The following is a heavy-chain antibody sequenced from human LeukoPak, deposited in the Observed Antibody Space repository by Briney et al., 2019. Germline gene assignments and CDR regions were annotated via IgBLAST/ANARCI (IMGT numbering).Heavy chain of an antibody. V-gene: IGHV3-30*03. CDR3: AFIGVVVESTGRYFDH. Sequence: GGSLRLSCAASGFTFFNYDMHWVRQAPGKGLEWVTVISYDGMNRYYSDSVKGRFTISRDDSTNTLSLQMNSLSPEDTAVYYCAFIGVVVESTGRYFDHWGQGTLVTVSS. J-gene: IGHJ4*02. CDR1: GFTFFNYD. D-gene: IGHD2-21*01. CDR2: ISYDGMNR.